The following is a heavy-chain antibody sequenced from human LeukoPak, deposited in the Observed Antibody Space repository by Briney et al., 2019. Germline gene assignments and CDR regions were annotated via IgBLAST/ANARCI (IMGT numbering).Heavy chain of an antibody. J-gene: IGHJ3*02. Sequence: SETLSLTCTVSGGSISSYYWSWIRQPPGKGLEWIGYIYYSGSTNYNPSLKSRVTISVDTSKNQFSLRLSSVTAADTAVYYCASYPYYYDSSGYLGHDAFDIWGQGTMVTVSS. CDR1: GGSISSYY. D-gene: IGHD3-22*01. CDR3: ASYPYYYDSSGYLGHDAFDI. CDR2: IYYSGST. V-gene: IGHV4-59*01.